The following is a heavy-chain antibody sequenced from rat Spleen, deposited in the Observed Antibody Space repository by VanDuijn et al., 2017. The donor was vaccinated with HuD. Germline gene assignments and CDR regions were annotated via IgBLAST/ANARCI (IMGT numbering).Heavy chain of an antibody. CDR2: INKDSRTI. D-gene: IGHD4-4*01. Sequence: EVKLVESGGGLVQPGRSLKLSCAAPGFNFNDYWMGWVRQAPGKGLEWIGEINKDSRTIKYTPSLKDKFTISRDNAQNTLYLQMNKLGSEDTAIYYGVGEEVGVRYWGQGVMVTVSS. J-gene: IGHJ2*01. CDR1: GFNFNDYW. V-gene: IGHV4-2*01. CDR3: VGEEVGVRY.